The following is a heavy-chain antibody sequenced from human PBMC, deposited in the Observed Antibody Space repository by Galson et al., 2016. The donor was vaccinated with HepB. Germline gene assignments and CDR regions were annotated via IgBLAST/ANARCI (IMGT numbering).Heavy chain of an antibody. J-gene: IGHJ4*02. V-gene: IGHV3-23*01. Sequence: SLRLSCAASGFTLSSYAMSWVRQAPGKGLQWVTSISGTGGTTYYADSVKGRFTISRDNSKSTMYLQINSLRAEDTAVYYSATGGDYDIWGQGTLVTVSS. D-gene: IGHD4-17*01. CDR2: ISGTGGTT. CDR1: GFTLSSYA. CDR3: ATGGDYDI.